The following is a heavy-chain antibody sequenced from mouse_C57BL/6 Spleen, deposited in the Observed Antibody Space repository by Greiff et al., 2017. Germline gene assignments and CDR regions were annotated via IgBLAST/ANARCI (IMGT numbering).Heavy chain of an antibody. V-gene: IGHV1-69*01. CDR2: IDPSDSYT. CDR1: GYTFTSYW. D-gene: IGHD2-1*01. Sequence: QVQLQQPGAELVMPGASVKLSCKASGYTFTSYWMHWVKQRPGQGLEWIGEIDPSDSYTNYNQKFKGKSTLTVDKSSSTAYMQLSSLTSEDSAVDYCARGRGNRAWFAYWGQGTLVTVSA. J-gene: IGHJ3*01. CDR3: ARGRGNRAWFAY.